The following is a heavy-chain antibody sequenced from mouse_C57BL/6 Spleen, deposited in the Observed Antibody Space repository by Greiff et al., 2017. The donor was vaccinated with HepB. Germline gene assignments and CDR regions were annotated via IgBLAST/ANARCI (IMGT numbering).Heavy chain of an antibody. CDR3: ARYPYDGYYVGYFDV. V-gene: IGHV3-8*01. CDR2: ISYSGST. J-gene: IGHJ1*03. Sequence: VQLKQSGPGLAKPSQTLSLTCSVTGYSITSDYWNWIRKFPGNKLEYMGYISYSGSTYYNPSLKSRISITRDTSKNQYYLQLNSVTTEDTATYYCARYPYDGYYVGYFDVWGTGTTVTVSS. D-gene: IGHD2-3*01. CDR1: GYSITSDY.